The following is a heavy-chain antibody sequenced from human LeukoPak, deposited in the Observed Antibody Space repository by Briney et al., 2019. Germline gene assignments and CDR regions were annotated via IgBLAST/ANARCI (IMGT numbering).Heavy chain of an antibody. CDR1: GGSISSSTYS. D-gene: IGHD3-10*01. CDR2: ISNSGNT. CDR3: GSVDRGWFGVGDY. Sequence: SETLSLTCSVSGGSISSSTYSWGWVRQPPGEGLEWIGSISNSGNTYYNPSLKSRLTISVDTSKNQFSLKLTSVTAADTAIYYCGSVDRGWFGVGDYWGQGTLVTVSS. V-gene: IGHV4-39*01. J-gene: IGHJ4*02.